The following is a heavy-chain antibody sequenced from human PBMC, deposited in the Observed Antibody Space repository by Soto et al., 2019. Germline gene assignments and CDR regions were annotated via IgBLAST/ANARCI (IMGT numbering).Heavy chain of an antibody. J-gene: IGHJ6*02. CDR2: IIPIFGTA. CDR1: GGTFSSYA. Sequence: SVKVSCKASGGTFSSYAISWVRQAPGQGLEWMGGIIPIFGTANYAQKFQGRVKITADESTSTAYMELSRLRSEDTAVYFFARDLYIVATIMGVSGYYYYYGMDVWGQGTTVTVSS. D-gene: IGHD5-12*01. CDR3: ARDLYIVATIMGVSGYYYYYGMDV. V-gene: IGHV1-69*13.